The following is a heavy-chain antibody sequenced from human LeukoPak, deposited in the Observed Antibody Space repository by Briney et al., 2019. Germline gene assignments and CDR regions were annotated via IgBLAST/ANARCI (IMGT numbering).Heavy chain of an antibody. Sequence: PSETLSLTCTVSGGSISSYYWSWIRQPPGKGLEWIGYIYYSGSTNYNPSLKSRVTISVDTSKNQFSLKLSSVTAADTVVYYCARDVLSGFDYWGQGTLVTVSS. CDR1: GGSISSYY. J-gene: IGHJ4*02. CDR2: IYYSGST. CDR3: ARDVLSGFDY. D-gene: IGHD3-16*01. V-gene: IGHV4-59*01.